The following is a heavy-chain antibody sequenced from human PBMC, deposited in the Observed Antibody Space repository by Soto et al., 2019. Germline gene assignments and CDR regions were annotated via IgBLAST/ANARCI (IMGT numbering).Heavy chain of an antibody. CDR3: ATELWSSSWYAFDY. V-gene: IGHV1-24*01. Sequence: ASVKVSCKVSGYTLTELSMHWVRQAPGKGLEWMGGFDPEDGETIYAQKFQGRVTMTEDTSTDTAYMELSSLRSKDTAVYYCATELWSSSWYAFDYWGQGTLVTVSS. CDR2: FDPEDGET. D-gene: IGHD6-13*01. J-gene: IGHJ4*02. CDR1: GYTLTELS.